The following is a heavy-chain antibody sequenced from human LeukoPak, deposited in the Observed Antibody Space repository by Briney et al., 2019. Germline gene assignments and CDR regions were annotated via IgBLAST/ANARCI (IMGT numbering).Heavy chain of an antibody. CDR2: IFYSGST. CDR1: GDSIRSDY. CDR3: ARFNREGRAFAMDV. V-gene: IGHV4-59*01. D-gene: IGHD1-26*01. J-gene: IGHJ6*02. Sequence: KSSETLSLTCIVSGDSIRSDYWSWIRQPPGKGLEWIGCIFYSGSTNYNPSLRSRVTISVDTSKTQFSLKLGSVTAADTAVYFCARFNREGRAFAMDVWGLGTTVIVSS.